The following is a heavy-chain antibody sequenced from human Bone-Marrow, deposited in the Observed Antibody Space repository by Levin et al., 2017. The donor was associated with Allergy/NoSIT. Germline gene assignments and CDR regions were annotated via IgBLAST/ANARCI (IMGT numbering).Heavy chain of an antibody. J-gene: IGHJ6*02. CDR3: AREASGEGLYYYHYGLDV. Sequence: GGSLRLSCAASGFIFDDYVMHWVRQAPGKGLEWVSGITWNDARIGYADSVQGRFTISRDNAKNALYLEMESLRAEDTASYYCAREASGEGLYYYHYGLDVWGQGTTVTVSS. CDR1: GFIFDDYV. V-gene: IGHV3-9*01. D-gene: IGHD4-17*01. CDR2: ITWNDARI.